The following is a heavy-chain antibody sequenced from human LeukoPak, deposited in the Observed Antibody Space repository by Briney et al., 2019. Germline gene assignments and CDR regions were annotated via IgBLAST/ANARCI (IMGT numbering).Heavy chain of an antibody. CDR1: GGSMSSHY. CDR2: IYYSGST. Sequence: SETLSLTCTVSGGSMSSHYWSWIRQPPGKGREWMGYIYYSGSTNYNPSLQTPVTISVDPSTTQFSLKLSSVTAADTAVYYCASGGQEWLWPRPLDHWGQGTLVTVSS. CDR3: ASGGQEWLWPRPLDH. D-gene: IGHD3-3*01. J-gene: IGHJ5*02. V-gene: IGHV4-59*11.